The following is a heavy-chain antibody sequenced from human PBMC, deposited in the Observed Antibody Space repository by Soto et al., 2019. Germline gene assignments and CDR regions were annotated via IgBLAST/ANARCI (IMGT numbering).Heavy chain of an antibody. CDR2: IYYSGST. Sequence: SETLSLTCTVSGGSISSGGYYWSWIRQHPGKGLEWIGYIYYSGSTYYNPSLKSRVTISVDTSKNQFSLRLSSVTAADTAVYYCARGGNAYYDFWSGYYQYNWFDPWGQGTLVTVSS. CDR1: GGSISSGGYY. J-gene: IGHJ5*02. CDR3: ARGGNAYYDFWSGYYQYNWFDP. D-gene: IGHD3-3*01. V-gene: IGHV4-31*02.